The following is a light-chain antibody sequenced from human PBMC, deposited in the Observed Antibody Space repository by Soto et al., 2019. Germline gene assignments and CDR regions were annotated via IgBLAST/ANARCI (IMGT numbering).Light chain of an antibody. J-gene: IGKJ4*01. Sequence: DIQMTQSPSSLSASVGDRVTITCRASQSITNYLNWYPQKPGQAPSVLIYAASSLKSGVPSRFSGSGSGTEFCLTISSLQPDDFATYYWQQSYCVPVTSGGGTKVEI. CDR2: AAS. CDR3: QQSYCVPVT. V-gene: IGKV1-39*01. CDR1: QSITNY.